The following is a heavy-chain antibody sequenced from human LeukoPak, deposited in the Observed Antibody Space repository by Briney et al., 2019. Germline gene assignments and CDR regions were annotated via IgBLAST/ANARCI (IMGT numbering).Heavy chain of an antibody. D-gene: IGHD4-17*01. J-gene: IGHJ4*02. V-gene: IGHV4-34*01. CDR3: ARGQGTVTTH. Sequence: SETLSLTCAVSGGSFSGYYWPWIRQPPGKGLEWIGEINHSGSANYNPSLKSRVTISLDTSKNQFPLKLSSVTAADTAVYYCARGQGTVTTHWGQGTLVTVSS. CDR2: INHSGSA. CDR1: GGSFSGYY.